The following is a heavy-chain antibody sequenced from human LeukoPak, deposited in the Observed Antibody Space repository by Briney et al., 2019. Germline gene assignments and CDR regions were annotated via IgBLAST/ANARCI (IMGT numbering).Heavy chain of an antibody. J-gene: IGHJ4*02. V-gene: IGHV4-39*07. Sequence: WIRQSPGKGLEWIGTFSSGGSAYYNPSLTSRVSISKDTSDNQFSLRPYSVTAADTAVYYCARKQTGTMYDVWGQGTQDTVSS. D-gene: IGHD1-7*01. CDR2: FSSGGSA. CDR3: ARKQTGTMYDV.